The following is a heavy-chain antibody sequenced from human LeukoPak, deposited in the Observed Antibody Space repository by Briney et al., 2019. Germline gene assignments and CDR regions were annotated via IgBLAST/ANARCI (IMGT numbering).Heavy chain of an antibody. J-gene: IGHJ4*02. CDR2: ISAYNGNT. CDR3: VRAPIKRFISSWGIYY. Sequence: GASVKVSCKDSGGTFTSYGISWVRQAPGQGLEWMGWISAYNGNTNYAQKLQGRVTMTTDTSTNTAYMKLRRRTSDDTAVYYCVRAPIKRFISSWGIYYCGQGTQVTVSS. D-gene: IGHD6-13*01. V-gene: IGHV1-18*01. CDR1: GGTFTSYG.